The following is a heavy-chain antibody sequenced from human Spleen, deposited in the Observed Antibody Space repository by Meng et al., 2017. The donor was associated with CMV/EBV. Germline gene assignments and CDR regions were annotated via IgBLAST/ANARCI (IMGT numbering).Heavy chain of an antibody. J-gene: IGHJ4*02. Sequence: ASVKVSCKASGYTFTGYYMHWVRQAPGQGLEWMGWITTYNGDTNYAQKFQGRVTMTRDTSISTAYMELSRLRSDDTAVYYCARAPRKFIGALDYWGQGTLVTVSS. D-gene: IGHD5-12*01. CDR1: GYTFTGYY. CDR2: ITTYNGDT. CDR3: ARAPRKFIGALDY. V-gene: IGHV1-2*02.